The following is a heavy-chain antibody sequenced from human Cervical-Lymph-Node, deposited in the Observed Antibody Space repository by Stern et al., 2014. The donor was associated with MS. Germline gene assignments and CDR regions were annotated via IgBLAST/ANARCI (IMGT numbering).Heavy chain of an antibody. CDR3: ARWLDTGIDY. CDR2: MYYSGSP. J-gene: IGHJ4*02. Sequence: QVQLVESGPGLVQPSATLSLTFSVSGVSITSYYWIWIRQPPGKGLEWIAYMYYSGSPNYNPSLKSRATVSLDTSKNQFSLRLRSVTAADTAVYYCARWLDTGIDYWGQGTLVTVSS. V-gene: IGHV4-59*01. D-gene: IGHD6-19*01. CDR1: GVSITSYY.